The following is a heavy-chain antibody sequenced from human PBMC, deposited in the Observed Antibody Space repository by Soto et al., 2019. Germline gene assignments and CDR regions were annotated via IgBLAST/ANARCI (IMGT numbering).Heavy chain of an antibody. Sequence: PSETLSLTCTVSNDSIRSGTYYWAWIRQPPGRGLEWIGSLSYLGTTDYNPSLKSRVTISKDASKNQFSLKLTSMTAADTAVYYCATGRSESGWYEEHFCGQGTLVTVSS. J-gene: IGHJ4*02. D-gene: IGHD6-19*01. CDR3: ATGRSESGWYEEHF. CDR2: LSYLGTT. V-gene: IGHV4-39*01. CDR1: NDSIRSGTYY.